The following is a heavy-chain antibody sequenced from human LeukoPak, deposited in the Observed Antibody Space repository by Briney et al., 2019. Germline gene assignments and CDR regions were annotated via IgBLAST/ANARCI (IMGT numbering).Heavy chain of an antibody. J-gene: IGHJ4*02. Sequence: KTSETLSLTCTVSGGSISSGGYYWSWIRQPPGKGLEWIGYIYHSGSTYYNPSLKSRVTISVDRSKNQFSLKLSSVTAADTAVYYCARGGVGATVFDYWGQGTLVTVSS. V-gene: IGHV4-30-2*01. D-gene: IGHD1-26*01. CDR1: GGSISSGGYY. CDR2: IYHSGST. CDR3: ARGGVGATVFDY.